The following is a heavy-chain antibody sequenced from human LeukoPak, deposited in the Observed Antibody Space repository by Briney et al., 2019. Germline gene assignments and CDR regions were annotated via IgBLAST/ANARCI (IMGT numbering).Heavy chain of an antibody. CDR3: ARDQGIVVVVAATWANWFDP. CDR2: ISAYNGNT. Sequence: ASVKVSCKASGYTFTSYGISWVRQAPGQGLEWMGWISAYNGNTNYAQKLQGRVTMTTDTSTSTAYMELRSLRSDDTAVYYCARDQGIVVVVAATWANWFDPWGQGTLVTVPS. CDR1: GYTFTSYG. V-gene: IGHV1-18*01. D-gene: IGHD2-15*01. J-gene: IGHJ5*02.